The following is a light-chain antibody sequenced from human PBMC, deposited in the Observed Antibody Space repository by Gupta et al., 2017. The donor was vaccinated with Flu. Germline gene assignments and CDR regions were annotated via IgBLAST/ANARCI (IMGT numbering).Light chain of an antibody. Sequence: DIVLTQSPESLTVSLCERATINCKSSQSVLFSANDQNYLAWYQQKPGQPPKLLIYWASTRDSGVPDRFSGSGSGTDFTLTINSLQPEDVAVYFCQQYHVTPWTFGQGTRVEV. J-gene: IGKJ1*01. CDR1: QSVLFSANDQNY. CDR3: QQYHVTPWT. V-gene: IGKV4-1*01. CDR2: WAS.